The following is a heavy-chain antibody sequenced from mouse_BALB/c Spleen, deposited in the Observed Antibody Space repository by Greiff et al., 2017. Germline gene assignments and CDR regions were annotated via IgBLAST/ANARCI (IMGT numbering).Heavy chain of an antibody. J-gene: IGHJ4*01. D-gene: IGHD1-1*01. CDR3: ARGWYYGSSYYAMDY. CDR2: ISSGSSTI. Sequence: DVMLVESGGGLVQPGGSRKLSCAASGFTFSSFGMHWVRQAPEKGLEWVAYISSGSSTIYYADTVKGRFTISRDNPKNTLFLQMTSLRSEDTAMYYCARGWYYGSSYYAMDYWGQGTSVTVSS. V-gene: IGHV5-17*02. CDR1: GFTFSSFG.